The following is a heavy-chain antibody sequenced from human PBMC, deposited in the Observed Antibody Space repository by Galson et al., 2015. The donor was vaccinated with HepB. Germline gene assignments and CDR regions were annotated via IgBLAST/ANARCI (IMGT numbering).Heavy chain of an antibody. V-gene: IGHV3-21*01. J-gene: IGHJ3*01. CDR3: ARDLPSLKFLEWSKGFDV. CDR2: IRSGSYYI. Sequence: SLRLSCAASGFNFQSYSMNWVRQAPGKGLEWVSSIRSGSYYIYYADSVKGRFTISRDDAKKSLYLQMKSMRVEDTAVYYCARDLPSLKFLEWSKGFDVCGQGTMVTGSS. CDR1: GFNFQSYS. D-gene: IGHD3-3*01.